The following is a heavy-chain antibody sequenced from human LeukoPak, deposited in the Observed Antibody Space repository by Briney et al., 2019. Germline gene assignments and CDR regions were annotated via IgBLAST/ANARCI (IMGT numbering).Heavy chain of an antibody. CDR3: AKVPSSTSAYYYYGMDV. CDR2: ISYGGSNK. Sequence: GRSLRLSCAASGFTFSSYGMHWVRQAPGKGLEWVAVISYGGSNKYYADSVKGRFTISRDNSKNTLYLQMNSLRAEATAVYYCAKVPSSTSAYYYYGMDVWGQGTTVTVSS. D-gene: IGHD2-2*01. CDR1: GFTFSSYG. J-gene: IGHJ6*02. V-gene: IGHV3-30*18.